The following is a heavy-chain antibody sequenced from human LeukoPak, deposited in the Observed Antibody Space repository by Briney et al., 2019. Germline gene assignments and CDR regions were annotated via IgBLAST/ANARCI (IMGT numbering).Heavy chain of an antibody. CDR2: IWYDGSNK. V-gene: IGHV3-33*01. CDR1: GFTFSSYG. J-gene: IGHJ4*02. Sequence: PGGSLRLSCAASGFTFSSYGMHWVRQAPGKGLEWVAVIWYDGSNKYYADSVKGRFTISRDNSKNTLYLQMDSLRAEDTAVYYCARPSGTYSGYDEQVDYWGQGTLVTVSS. D-gene: IGHD5-12*01. CDR3: ARPSGTYSGYDEQVDY.